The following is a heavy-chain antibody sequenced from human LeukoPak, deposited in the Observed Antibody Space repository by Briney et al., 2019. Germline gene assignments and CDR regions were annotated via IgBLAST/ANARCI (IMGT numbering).Heavy chain of an antibody. CDR3: ARGLLWFGEPNNDAFDI. J-gene: IGHJ3*02. CDR2: INPNSGGT. V-gene: IGHV1-2*02. CDR1: GYTFTGYY. Sequence: ASVKVSCKASGYTFTGYYMHWVRQAPGQGPEWMGWINPNSGGTNYAQKFQGRVTMTRDTSISTAYMELSRLRSDDTAVYYCARGLLWFGEPNNDAFDIWGQGTMVTVSS. D-gene: IGHD3-10*01.